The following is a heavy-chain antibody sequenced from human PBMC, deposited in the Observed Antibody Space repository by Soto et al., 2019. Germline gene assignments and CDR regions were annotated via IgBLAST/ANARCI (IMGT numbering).Heavy chain of an antibody. D-gene: IGHD3-22*01. CDR3: ARGVVKTYYYDSSGYFQGCPEFDY. CDR1: GFTVSSNY. Sequence: GGSMRLSCAASGFTVSSNYMSWVRQAPGKGLEWVSVIYSGGSTYYADSVKGRFTISRHNSKNTLYLQMNSLRAEDTAVYYCARGVVKTYYYDSSGYFQGCPEFDYWGQGTLVTVSS. V-gene: IGHV3-53*04. J-gene: IGHJ4*02. CDR2: IYSGGST.